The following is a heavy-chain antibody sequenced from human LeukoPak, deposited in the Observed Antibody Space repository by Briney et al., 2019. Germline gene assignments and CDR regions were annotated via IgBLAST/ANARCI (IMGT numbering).Heavy chain of an antibody. J-gene: IGHJ4*02. Sequence: PGGSLRLSCAASGFTFSSYAMHWVRQAPGKGLEWVANIRQDGSDKYYVDSLKGRFTISRDNAKNSLYLQMKSLSAEDTAVYYCARNSRLGELSLGILDYWGQGSLVTVSS. V-gene: IGHV3-7*01. CDR2: IRQDGSDK. CDR3: ARNSRLGELSLGILDY. CDR1: GFTFSSYA. D-gene: IGHD3-16*02.